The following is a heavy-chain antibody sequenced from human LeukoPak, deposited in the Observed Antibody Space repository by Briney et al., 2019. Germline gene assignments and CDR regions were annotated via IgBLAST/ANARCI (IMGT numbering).Heavy chain of an antibody. D-gene: IGHD2-21*01. J-gene: IGHJ6*02. Sequence: ASVKVSCKASGYTFTGYYMHWVRQAPGQGLEWMGWINPNSGGTNYAQKFQGWVTMTRDTSISTAYMELSRLRSDDTAVYYCATDLLIYYYGMDVWGQGTTVTVSS. V-gene: IGHV1-2*04. CDR1: GYTFTGYY. CDR2: INPNSGGT. CDR3: ATDLLIYYYGMDV.